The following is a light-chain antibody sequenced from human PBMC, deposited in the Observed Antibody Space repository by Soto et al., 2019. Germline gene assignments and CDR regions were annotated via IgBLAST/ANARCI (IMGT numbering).Light chain of an antibody. CDR1: QSVLYSSNNKNY. CDR2: WAS. Sequence: DIVMTQSPDSLAVSLGERATINCKSSQSVLYSSNNKNYLAWYQQKPGQPPKLLIYWASTRESGVPDRFSGSGSGTDFTLTIRSLQADDVAVYYCQQYYSTPYTFGQGTKLEIK. J-gene: IGKJ2*01. CDR3: QQYYSTPYT. V-gene: IGKV4-1*01.